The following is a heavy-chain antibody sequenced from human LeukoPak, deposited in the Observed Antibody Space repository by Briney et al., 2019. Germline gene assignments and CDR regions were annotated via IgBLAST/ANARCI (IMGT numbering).Heavy chain of an antibody. V-gene: IGHV3-64*01. D-gene: IGHD4-23*01. J-gene: IGHJ6*03. CDR3: ARVVRSGYGGNSDYNYHYYMDV. CDR2: ISSNGGST. Sequence: GGSLRLSCAASGFTFSSYAMHWVRQAPGKGLEYVSAISSNGGSTYYANSVKGRFAISRDNSKNTLYLQMGSLRAEDMAVYYCARVVRSGYGGNSDYNYHYYMDVWGKGTTVTVSS. CDR1: GFTFSSYA.